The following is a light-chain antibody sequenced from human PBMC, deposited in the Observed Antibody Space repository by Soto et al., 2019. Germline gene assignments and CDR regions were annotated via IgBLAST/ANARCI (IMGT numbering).Light chain of an antibody. CDR1: QSIRNY. CDR3: QQYNTYST. Sequence: DIQMTQSPSSLSAFVGDRVTITCRASQSIRNYLNWYQQKPGKAPKALIYDASTLRSGVPSRFSGGGSGTEFTLTISSLQPDDFATYYCQQYNTYSTFGQGTRLEIK. J-gene: IGKJ5*01. V-gene: IGKV1-5*01. CDR2: DAS.